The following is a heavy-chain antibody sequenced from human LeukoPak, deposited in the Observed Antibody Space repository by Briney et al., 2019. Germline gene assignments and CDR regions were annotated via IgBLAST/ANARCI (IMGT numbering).Heavy chain of an antibody. J-gene: IGHJ4*02. V-gene: IGHV5-51*01. CDR3: ARSFAHVERYYFDY. CDR2: IYPGDSDT. D-gene: IGHD1-1*01. CDR1: GYSFISYW. Sequence: GESLKISCKGSGYSFISYWIGWVRQMPGKGLEWMGIIYPGDSDTTYSPSFQGQVTISADKSINTAYLQWRSLKASDTAMSYCARSFAHVERYYFDYWGQGTLVSVSS.